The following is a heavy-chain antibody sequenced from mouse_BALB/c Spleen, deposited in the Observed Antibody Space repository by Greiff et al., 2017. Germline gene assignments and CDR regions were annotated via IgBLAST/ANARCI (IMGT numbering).Heavy chain of an antibody. D-gene: IGHD1-1*01. J-gene: IGHJ2*01. CDR1: GYTFTDYA. V-gene: IGHV1S137*01. Sequence: QVQLQQSGAELVRPGVSVKISCKGSGYTFTDYAMHWVKQSHAKSLEWIGVISTYYGDASYNQKFKGKATMTVDKSSSTAYMELARLTSEDSAIYSCASGYYGSSYCFDYWGQGTTLTVSS. CDR2: ISTYYGDA. CDR3: ASGYYGSSYCFDY.